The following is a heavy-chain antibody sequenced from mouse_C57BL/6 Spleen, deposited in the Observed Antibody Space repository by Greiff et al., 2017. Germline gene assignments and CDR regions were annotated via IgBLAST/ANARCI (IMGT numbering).Heavy chain of an antibody. CDR2: INYDGSST. V-gene: IGHV5-16*01. J-gene: IGHJ2*01. Sequence: EVQVVESEGGLVQPGSSMKLSCTASGFTFSDYYMAWVRQVPEKGLEWVANINYDGSSTYYLDSLKSRFIISRSNAKNILYLQMSSLKSEDTATYYCARVWSRHYFDYWGQGTTRTVSA. CDR3: ARVWSRHYFDY. D-gene: IGHD1-1*02. CDR1: GFTFSDYY.